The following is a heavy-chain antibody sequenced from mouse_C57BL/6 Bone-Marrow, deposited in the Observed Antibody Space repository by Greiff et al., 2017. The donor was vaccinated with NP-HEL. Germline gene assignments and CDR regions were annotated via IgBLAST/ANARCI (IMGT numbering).Heavy chain of an antibody. Sequence: EVKLMESGGDLVKPGGSLKLSCAASGFTFSSYGMSWVRQTPDKRLEWVATISSGGSYTYYPDSVQVRFTISRDNAKNTLYLQMSSLKSEDTAMYYCARKDYFDSSPDYWGQGTTLTVSS. CDR3: ARKDYFDSSPDY. CDR2: ISSGGSYT. J-gene: IGHJ2*01. CDR1: GFTFSSYG. V-gene: IGHV5-6*01. D-gene: IGHD1-1*01.